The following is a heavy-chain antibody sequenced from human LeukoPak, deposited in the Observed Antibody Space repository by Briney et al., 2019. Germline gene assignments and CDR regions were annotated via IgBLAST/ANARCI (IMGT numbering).Heavy chain of an antibody. CDR2: IYDSGST. Sequence: PSETLSLTCTVSGVSISSSSYHWDWIRQPPGKGLEWIGSIYDSGSTYYSPSLKSRGTISVDTSKNQFSLKLNSVTAADTAVYYCTRQVLHTAMDYWGQGTLVTVSS. D-gene: IGHD5-18*01. V-gene: IGHV4-39*01. CDR3: TRQVLHTAMDY. J-gene: IGHJ4*02. CDR1: GVSISSSSYH.